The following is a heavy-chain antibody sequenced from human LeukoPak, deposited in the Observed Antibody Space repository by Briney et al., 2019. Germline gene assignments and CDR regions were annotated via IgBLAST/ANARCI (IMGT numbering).Heavy chain of an antibody. Sequence: GGSLRLSCAASGFTFSTYSMSWVRQAPGQGLDWVASINQDGSAEYYVDSVRGRFTISRDNAKNSLYLQVNSLRVDDTAVYYCVRLFGGVTTFDYWGQGTLVTVSS. J-gene: IGHJ4*02. CDR2: INQDGSAE. CDR3: VRLFGGVTTFDY. D-gene: IGHD4-17*01. V-gene: IGHV3-7*01. CDR1: GFTFSTYS.